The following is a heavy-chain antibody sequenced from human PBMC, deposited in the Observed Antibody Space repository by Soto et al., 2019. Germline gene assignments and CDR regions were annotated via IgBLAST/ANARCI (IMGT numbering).Heavy chain of an antibody. CDR3: GRINMDCSSTSCFHCPDAFDI. D-gene: IGHD2-2*01. J-gene: IGHJ3*02. Sequence: SETLSLTCTVSGGSISSYYWTWVRQPAWKGPEGLWRIYTSGSTNYNPSLKSRVTMSVDTSKNHFSLKLSSVAAPDTAVYSCGRINMDCSSTSCFHCPDAFDIWGQGMMVTV. CDR1: GGSISSYY. CDR2: IYTSGST. V-gene: IGHV4-4*07.